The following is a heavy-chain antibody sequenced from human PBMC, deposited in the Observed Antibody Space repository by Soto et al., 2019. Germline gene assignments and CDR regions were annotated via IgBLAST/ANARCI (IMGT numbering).Heavy chain of an antibody. Sequence: SETLSLTCDVFGFSISSNNWWGWIRQPPGKGLEWIGDIYYSGSTRYNPSLKSRVTMSVDKARDQFSLTLNSVTAMDTAVYYCARKERKPAPFWNWGQGRLLTVSS. D-gene: IGHD3-3*01. CDR1: GFSISSNNW. CDR2: IYYSGST. V-gene: IGHV4-28*06. J-gene: IGHJ4*02. CDR3: ARKERKPAPFWN.